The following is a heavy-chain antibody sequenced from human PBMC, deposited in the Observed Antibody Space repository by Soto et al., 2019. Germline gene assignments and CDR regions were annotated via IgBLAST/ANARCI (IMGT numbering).Heavy chain of an antibody. CDR1: GYTFTSYG. J-gene: IGHJ4*02. CDR2: ISAYNGNT. Sequence: QVQRVQSGAAVKKPGASVKVSCKASGYTFTSYGISWVRQAPGHGLEWMGWISAYNGNTNYAQQLQGRVTMTTDTATSTAYMELRSLRSDDTAVYYCSRTTPATPFDYWCQGTLVTVSS. CDR3: SRTTPATPFDY. V-gene: IGHV1-18*01. D-gene: IGHD1-1*01.